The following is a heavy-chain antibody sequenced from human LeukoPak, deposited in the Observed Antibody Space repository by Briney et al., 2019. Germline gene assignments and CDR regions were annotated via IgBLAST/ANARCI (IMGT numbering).Heavy chain of an antibody. CDR3: AGYCSSTSCPIDY. D-gene: IGHD2-2*01. Sequence: SSVKVSCKASGGTFSSYAISWVRQAPGQGLEWMGGIIPIFGTANYAQKFQGRVTITADESTSTAYMELSSLRSEDTAVYYCAGYCSSTSCPIDYWGQGTLVTVSS. V-gene: IGHV1-69*13. CDR1: GGTFSSYA. CDR2: IIPIFGTA. J-gene: IGHJ4*02.